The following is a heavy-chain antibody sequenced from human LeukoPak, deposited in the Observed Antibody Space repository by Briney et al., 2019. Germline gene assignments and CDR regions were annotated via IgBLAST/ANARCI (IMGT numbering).Heavy chain of an antibody. V-gene: IGHV3-21*01. CDR3: ASTTGDRDY. CDR1: GFTFSSYS. CDR2: ISGSSTYI. D-gene: IGHD7-27*01. Sequence: GGSLRLSCVASGFTFSSYSMNWVRQARGKGLEWVSYISGSSTYIYYVVSLKGRFTISRDNAKNSLYLQMNSLRVEDTAVYYCASTTGDRDYWGQGTLVNVSS. J-gene: IGHJ4*02.